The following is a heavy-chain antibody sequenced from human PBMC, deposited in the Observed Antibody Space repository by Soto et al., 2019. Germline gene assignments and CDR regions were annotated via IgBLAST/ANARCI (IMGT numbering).Heavy chain of an antibody. V-gene: IGHV1-69*01. D-gene: IGHD2-2*01. CDR3: ARSQGSSTSLEIYYYYYYGMEV. J-gene: IGHJ6*02. Sequence: QVQLVQSGDEVKKTGSSVKVSCKASGGTFSSYAISWVRQAPGQGLEWMGGIIPISDTTNYAQKFQGRVTITADDTTSTANMELSSLRSEATAVSYCARSQGSSTSLEIYYYYYYGMEVWGQRTRVT. CDR1: GGTFSSYA. CDR2: IIPISDTT.